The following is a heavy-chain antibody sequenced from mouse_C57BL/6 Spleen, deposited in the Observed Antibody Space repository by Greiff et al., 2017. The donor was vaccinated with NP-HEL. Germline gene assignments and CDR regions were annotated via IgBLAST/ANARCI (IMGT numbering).Heavy chain of an antibody. CDR3: ARRDYDAWFAD. Sequence: QVQLQQPGAELVMPGASVKLSCKASGYTFTSYWMHWVKQRPGQGLEWIGEIVPSDSYTNYTQQFKGKSTLTGDKSSSTAYMQLSSLTSEDAAVYYCARRDYDAWFADWGQGTLVTVSA. CDR2: IVPSDSYT. J-gene: IGHJ3*01. V-gene: IGHV1-69*01. CDR1: GYTFTSYW. D-gene: IGHD2-4*01.